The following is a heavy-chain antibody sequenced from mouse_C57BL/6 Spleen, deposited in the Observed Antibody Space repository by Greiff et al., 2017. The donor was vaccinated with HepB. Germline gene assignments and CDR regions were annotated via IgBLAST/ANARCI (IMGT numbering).Heavy chain of an antibody. CDR1: GYSFTDYN. CDR2: INPNYGTT. V-gene: IGHV1-39*01. D-gene: IGHD1-1*02. Sequence: EVQLQQSGPELVKPGASVKISCKASGYSFTDYNMNWVKQRNGKSLEWIGVINPNYGTTSYNQKFKGKATLTVDQSSSTAYMQLNSLTSEDAAVYYCVCPYGPDWVWFAYWGQGTLVTVSA. CDR3: VCPYGPDWVWFAY. J-gene: IGHJ3*01.